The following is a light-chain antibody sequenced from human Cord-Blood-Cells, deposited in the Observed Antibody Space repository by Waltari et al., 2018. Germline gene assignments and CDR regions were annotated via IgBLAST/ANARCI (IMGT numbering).Light chain of an antibody. V-gene: IGKV1-33*01. CDR3: QQYDNLPIT. CDR1: QVISNY. Sequence: DIQMTQSPSSLPALVGARVTISCPASQVISNYLNWYQQKPGKAPKLLIYDASNLETGVPSRFSGSGSGTDFTFTISSLQPEDIATYYCQQYDNLPITFGQGTRLEIK. J-gene: IGKJ5*01. CDR2: DAS.